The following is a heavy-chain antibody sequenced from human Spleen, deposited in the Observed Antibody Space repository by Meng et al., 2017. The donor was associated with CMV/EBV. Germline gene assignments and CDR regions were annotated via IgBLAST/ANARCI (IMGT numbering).Heavy chain of an antibody. J-gene: IGHJ6*02. CDR2: IYYSGST. V-gene: IGHV4-59*01. D-gene: IGHD2-2*01. CDR1: GGSISSYY. Sequence: GSLRLSCTVSGGSISSYYWSWIRQPPGKGLEWIGYIYYSGSTNYNPSLKSRVTISVDTSKNQFSLKLSSVTAADTAVYYCARAPYCTSISCYGMDVWGQGTTVTVSS. CDR3: ARAPYCTSISCYGMDV.